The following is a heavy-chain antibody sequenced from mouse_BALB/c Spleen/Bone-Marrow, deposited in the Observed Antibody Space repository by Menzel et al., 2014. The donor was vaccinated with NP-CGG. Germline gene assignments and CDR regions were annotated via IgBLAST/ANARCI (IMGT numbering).Heavy chain of an antibody. D-gene: IGHD2-12*01. CDR1: GFTFSDYY. CDR3: ARNAFYRGYAMDY. Sequence: EVQLVESGGGIVQPGGSLKLSCATSGFTFSDYYMYWVRQTPEKRLEWVAYISNGGGSTYYPDTVEGRFTISRDNAKNTLYLQMSRLKSEDTAMYYCARNAFYRGYAMDYWGQGTSVTVSS. CDR2: ISNGGGST. V-gene: IGHV5-12*02. J-gene: IGHJ4*01.